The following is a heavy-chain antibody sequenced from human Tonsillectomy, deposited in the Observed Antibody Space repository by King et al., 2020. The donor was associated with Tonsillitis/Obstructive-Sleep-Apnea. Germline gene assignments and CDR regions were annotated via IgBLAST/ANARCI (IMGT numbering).Heavy chain of an antibody. CDR2: IYYSGST. V-gene: IGHV4-31*03. J-gene: IGHJ4*02. Sequence: RLQESGPGLVKPSQTLSLTCTVSGGSISSGGYYWSWIRQHPGKGLEWIGYIYYSGSTYYNPSLKSRVTISVDTSKNQFSLKLSSVTAADTAVYYCARLGNWGYDILTGLDYWGQGTLVTVSS. CDR1: GGSISSGGYY. CDR3: ARLGNWGYDILTGLDY. D-gene: IGHD3-9*01.